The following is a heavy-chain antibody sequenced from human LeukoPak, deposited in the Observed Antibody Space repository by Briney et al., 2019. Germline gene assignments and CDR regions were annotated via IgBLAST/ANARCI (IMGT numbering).Heavy chain of an antibody. D-gene: IGHD3-10*01. V-gene: IGHV3-23*01. Sequence: PGGSLRLSCAASGFTFSSYAMSWVRQAPEKGLEWVSTISGSGGGTYYADSVKGRFTISRDDSKNTLYLQMNSLRAEDTAVYYCAGGSRYPFDYWGQGTLVTVSS. CDR3: AGGSRYPFDY. CDR1: GFTFSSYA. J-gene: IGHJ4*02. CDR2: ISGSGGGT.